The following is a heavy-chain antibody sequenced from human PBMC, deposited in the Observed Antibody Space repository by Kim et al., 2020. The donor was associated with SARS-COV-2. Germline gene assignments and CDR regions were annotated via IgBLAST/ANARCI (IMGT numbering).Heavy chain of an antibody. D-gene: IGHD6-19*01. CDR3: ARGGGRAAVAGTRRYYWFDP. V-gene: IGHV3-21*01. Sequence: GGSLRLSCAASGFTFSSYSMNWVRQAPGKGLEWVSSISSSSSYIYYADSVKGRFTISRDNAKNSLYLQMNSLRAEDTAVYYCARGGGRAAVAGTRRYYWFDPWGQGTLVTVSS. CDR2: ISSSSSYI. J-gene: IGHJ5*02. CDR1: GFTFSSYS.